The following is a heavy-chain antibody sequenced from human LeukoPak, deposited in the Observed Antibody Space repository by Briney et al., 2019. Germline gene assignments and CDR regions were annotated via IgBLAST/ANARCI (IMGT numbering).Heavy chain of an antibody. V-gene: IGHV3-66*01. Sequence: GGSLRLSCAASGFTVSTNYMSWVRQAPGKGLEWVSVLYRGGGAAYADSVKGRFTISRDNSKNTLYLQMNSLRAEDTAVYYCAKEMIAVAGTLCDYWGQGTLVTVSS. J-gene: IGHJ4*02. D-gene: IGHD6-19*01. CDR2: LYRGGGA. CDR1: GFTVSTNY. CDR3: AKEMIAVAGTLCDY.